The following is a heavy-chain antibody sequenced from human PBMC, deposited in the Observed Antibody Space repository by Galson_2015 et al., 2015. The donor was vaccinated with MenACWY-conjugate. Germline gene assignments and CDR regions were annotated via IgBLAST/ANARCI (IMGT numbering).Heavy chain of an antibody. J-gene: IGHJ4*02. CDR2: ASGSGGVT. V-gene: IGHV3-23*01. Sequence: SLRLSCAASGFIFNKFAMTWIRQAPGKKGLEWVSAASGSGGVTYHADSVKGRFTISRDNSKNTLYLQMNSLKVEGTAIYYCAKGPLYDSSGSDSDYFDYWGQGTLVTVSS. CDR3: AKGPLYDSSGSDSDYFDY. CDR1: GFIFNKFA. D-gene: IGHD3-22*01.